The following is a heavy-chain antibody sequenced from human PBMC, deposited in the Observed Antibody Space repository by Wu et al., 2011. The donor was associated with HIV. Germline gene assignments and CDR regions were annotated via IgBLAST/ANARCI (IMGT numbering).Heavy chain of an antibody. CDR2: IIPIFGTA. CDR3: ARGSQYCSTSSCYHFDY. D-gene: IGHD2-2*01. CDR1: GGTFNSYG. J-gene: IGHJ4*02. Sequence: QVQLVQSGAAVKKPGSSVKVSCKASGGTFNSYGITWVRQAPGQGLEWMGGIIPIFGTANYAQKFQGRATITADESASTVYMELSSLRSEDTALYYCARGSQYCSTSSCYHFDYWGQGSLVTVSS. V-gene: IGHV1-69*12.